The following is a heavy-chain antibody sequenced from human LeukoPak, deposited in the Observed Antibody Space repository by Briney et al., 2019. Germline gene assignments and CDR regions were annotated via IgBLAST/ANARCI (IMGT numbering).Heavy chain of an antibody. D-gene: IGHD1-26*01. CDR3: AKDKGGSYFWFDP. CDR2: IRYDGSNK. V-gene: IGHV3-30*02. CDR1: GFTFSSYG. J-gene: IGHJ5*02. Sequence: GGSLRLSCAASGFTFSSYGMHWVRQAPGKGLEWVAFIRYDGSNKYYADSVKGRFTISRDNSKNTLCLQMNSLRAEDTAVYYCAKDKGGSYFWFDPWGQGTLVTVSS.